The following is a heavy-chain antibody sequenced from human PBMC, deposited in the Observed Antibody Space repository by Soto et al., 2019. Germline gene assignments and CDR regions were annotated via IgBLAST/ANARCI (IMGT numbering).Heavy chain of an antibody. CDR3: ARGIVTGSEYNYYYYGMDV. J-gene: IGHJ6*02. V-gene: IGHV1-69*12. D-gene: IGHD1-1*01. Sequence: QVQLVQSGAEVKMPGSSVKVSYKASGGTFNSYAIDWVRQAPGQGLEWMGGIIPIFGTTNYPQKLQGRVKLTADESTRTAYMELSTLRSEDTAVYYCARGIVTGSEYNYYYYGMDVWGQGTTVTVSS. CDR1: GGTFNSYA. CDR2: IIPIFGTT.